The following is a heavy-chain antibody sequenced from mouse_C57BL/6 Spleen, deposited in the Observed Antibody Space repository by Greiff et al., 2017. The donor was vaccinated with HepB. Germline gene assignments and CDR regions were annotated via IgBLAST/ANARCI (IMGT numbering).Heavy chain of an antibody. CDR2: IHPNSGST. J-gene: IGHJ3*01. Sequence: QVQLQQPGAELVMPGASVKLSCKASGYTFTSYWMHWVKQRPGQGLEWIGMIHPNSGSTNYNEKFKSKATLTVDKSSSTAYMQLSSLTSEDSAVYYCAREGAVREAWFAYWGQGTLVTVSA. CDR1: GYTFTSYW. V-gene: IGHV1-64*01. CDR3: AREGAVREAWFAY. D-gene: IGHD1-1*01.